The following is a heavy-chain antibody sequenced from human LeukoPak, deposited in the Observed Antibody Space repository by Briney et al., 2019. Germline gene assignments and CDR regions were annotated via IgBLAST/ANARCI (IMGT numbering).Heavy chain of an antibody. CDR2: IYYSGST. Sequence: PSETLSLTCTVSGGSISSSSYYWGWIRQPPGKGLEWIGSIYYSGSTYYNPSLKSRVTISVDTFKNQFSLKLSSVTAADTAVYYCARHVENSYGSYYFDYWGQGTLVTVSS. J-gene: IGHJ4*02. CDR3: ARHVENSYGSYYFDY. V-gene: IGHV4-39*01. D-gene: IGHD5-18*01. CDR1: GGSISSSSYY.